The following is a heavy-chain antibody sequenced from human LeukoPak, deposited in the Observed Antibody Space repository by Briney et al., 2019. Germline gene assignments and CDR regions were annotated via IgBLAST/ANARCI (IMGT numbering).Heavy chain of an antibody. Sequence: GGSLRLSCAASGFTFSSYSMNWVRQAPGKGLEWVANIKQDGSEKYYVDSVKGRFTISRDNAKNSLYLQMNSLRAEDTAVYYCARALGLEWLFSVWADDAFDIWGQGTMVTVSS. D-gene: IGHD3-3*01. J-gene: IGHJ3*02. CDR1: GFTFSSYS. CDR3: ARALGLEWLFSVWADDAFDI. V-gene: IGHV3-7*01. CDR2: IKQDGSEK.